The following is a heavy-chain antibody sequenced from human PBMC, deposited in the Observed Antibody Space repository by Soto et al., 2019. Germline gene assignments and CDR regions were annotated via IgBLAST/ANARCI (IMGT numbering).Heavy chain of an antibody. CDR1: GGSISSSSYY. CDR2: IYYSGST. V-gene: IGHV4-39*01. J-gene: IGHJ3*02. D-gene: IGHD2-2*01. CDR3: ASEEGVVAPAATDLAYNAFDI. Sequence: QLQLQESGPGLVKPSETLSLTCTVSGGSISSSSYYWGWIRQPPGKGLEWIGSIYYSGSTYYNPSLKSRVTISVDTSKNQFALKLSTVTAADTAVYYCASEEGVVAPAATDLAYNAFDIWGQGTMVTVSS.